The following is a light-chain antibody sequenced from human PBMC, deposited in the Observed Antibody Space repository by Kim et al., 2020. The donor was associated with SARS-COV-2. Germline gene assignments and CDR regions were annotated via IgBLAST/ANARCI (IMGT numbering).Light chain of an antibody. Sequence: DIVMTQTPLSSPVTLGQPASISCRSSQSLLHIDGNTYLSWLQQSPGQPPILLIYKISNRFSGVPDRYSVSGAETDFTLKISGMDAEDVRVYYCMQAKQFPLPFGGGTEVDIK. V-gene: IGKV2-24*01. CDR2: KIS. CDR1: QSLLHIDGNTY. J-gene: IGKJ4*01. CDR3: MQAKQFPLP.